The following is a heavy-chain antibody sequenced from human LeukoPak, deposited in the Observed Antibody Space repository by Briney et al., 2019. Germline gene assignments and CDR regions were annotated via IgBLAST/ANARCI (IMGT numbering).Heavy chain of an antibody. CDR1: GYTFTCYY. J-gene: IGHJ5*02. D-gene: IGHD6-19*01. Sequence: ASVKVSCKASGYTFTCYYMHWVRQAPGQGLEWMGWINPNSGGTNYAQKFQGRVTMTRDTSISTAYMALSRLRSDDTAVYYCARAEQWLVLYNWFDPWGQGTLVTVSS. V-gene: IGHV1-2*02. CDR2: INPNSGGT. CDR3: ARAEQWLVLYNWFDP.